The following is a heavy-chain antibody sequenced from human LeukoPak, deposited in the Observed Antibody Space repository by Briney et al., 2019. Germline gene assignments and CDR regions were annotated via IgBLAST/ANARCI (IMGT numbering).Heavy chain of an antibody. CDR1: GFTFSSYA. CDR3: AKEGRGGYGSGSYPDY. D-gene: IGHD3-10*01. Sequence: GGSLRLSCAASGFTFSSYAMHWVRQAPGKGLEWVAVISYDGSNKYYADSVKGRFTISRDNSKNTLYLQMNSLRAEDTAVYYCAKEGRGGYGSGSYPDYWGRGTLVTVSS. V-gene: IGHV3-30*04. CDR2: ISYDGSNK. J-gene: IGHJ4*02.